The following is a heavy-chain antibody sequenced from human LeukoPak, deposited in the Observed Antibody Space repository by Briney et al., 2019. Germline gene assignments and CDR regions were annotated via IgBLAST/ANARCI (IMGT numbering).Heavy chain of an antibody. J-gene: IGHJ4*02. CDR3: ARDGARQGAYFDY. CDR1: GFTFSSYS. Sequence: GGSLRLSCAASGFTFSSYSMNWVRQAPGKGLEWVSSISSSSYIYYADSVKGRFAISRDNAKNSLYLQMNSLRAEDTAVYYCARDGARQGAYFDYWGQGTLVTVSS. V-gene: IGHV3-21*01. CDR2: ISSSSYI. D-gene: IGHD6-6*01.